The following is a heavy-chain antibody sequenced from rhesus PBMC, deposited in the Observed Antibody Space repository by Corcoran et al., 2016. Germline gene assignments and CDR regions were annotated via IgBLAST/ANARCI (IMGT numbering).Heavy chain of an antibody. CDR3: TKGASFDY. CDR2: IRNKTNSYTT. V-gene: IGHV3-13*01. CDR1: GFTFSNYY. Sequence: EVQLVESGGGLVQPGGSLRLSCAASGFTFSNYYMHWVRQAKGKGLEWVGLIRNKTNSYTTECAAVVKGRFTHSKDDSKNTLNLQMSGLKTEDTALYFGTKGASFDYWGQGVLVTVSS. J-gene: IGHJ4*01.